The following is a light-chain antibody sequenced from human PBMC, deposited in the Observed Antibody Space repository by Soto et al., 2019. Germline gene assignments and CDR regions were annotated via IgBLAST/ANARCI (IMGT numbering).Light chain of an antibody. CDR2: EVS. Sequence: QSVLTQPASVSGSPGQSITISCTGTSSDVGSYNLVSWYQQHQGKAPKLMIYEVSKRPSGVSNRFSGSKSGNTASLTISGLQAEDEADYYCCSYAGSGTVVFGGGTKLTVL. CDR1: SSDVGSYNL. J-gene: IGLJ2*01. V-gene: IGLV2-23*02. CDR3: CSYAGSGTVV.